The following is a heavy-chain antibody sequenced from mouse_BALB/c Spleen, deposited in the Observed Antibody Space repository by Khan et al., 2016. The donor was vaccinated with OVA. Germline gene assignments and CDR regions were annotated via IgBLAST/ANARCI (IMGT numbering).Heavy chain of an antibody. Sequence: VQLQESGPGLVQPSQSLSITCTVSGFSLTNYGVHWVRQSPGKGLEWLGVIWSGGITDYNETFISRLSISKDISKSQVFFKMNSLQANVTAIYYCAKNRNGYFDYWGQGTTLTVSS. V-gene: IGHV2-2*02. CDR2: IWSGGIT. D-gene: IGHD1-1*02. CDR1: GFSLTNYG. CDR3: AKNRNGYFDY. J-gene: IGHJ2*01.